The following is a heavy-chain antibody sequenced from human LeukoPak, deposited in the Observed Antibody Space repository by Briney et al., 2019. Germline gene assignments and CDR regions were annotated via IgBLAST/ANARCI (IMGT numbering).Heavy chain of an antibody. CDR2: IKQDGSEK. Sequence: PGGSLRLSCAASGFTLSNYWMSWVSQAPGKGLEWVANIKQDGSEKYYVDSVKGRFTISRDNAKNSLYLQMNSLRVEDTAVYYCARDSGATFDYWGHGTLVTVSS. D-gene: IGHD1-26*01. V-gene: IGHV3-7*01. CDR3: ARDSGATFDY. CDR1: GFTLSNYW. J-gene: IGHJ4*01.